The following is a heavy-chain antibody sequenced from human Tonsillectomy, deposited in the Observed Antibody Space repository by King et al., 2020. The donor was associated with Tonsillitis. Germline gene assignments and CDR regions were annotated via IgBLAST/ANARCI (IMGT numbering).Heavy chain of an antibody. Sequence: VQLVESGGGLVQPGGSLRLSCAASGLTFRTYAMNWVRQAPGKGLEWVATISGSGENTHYADSVKGRFTVSRDNSKNTLYLQMSSLRAEDTAVYYCAKRGEPYYSYYSMDVWGKGTTVTVSS. CDR1: GLTFRTYA. CDR2: ISGSGENT. CDR3: AKRGEPYYSYYSMDV. J-gene: IGHJ6*03. V-gene: IGHV3-23*04. D-gene: IGHD3-16*01.